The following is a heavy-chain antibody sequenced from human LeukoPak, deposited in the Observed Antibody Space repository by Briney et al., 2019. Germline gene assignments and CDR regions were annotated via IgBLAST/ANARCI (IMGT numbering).Heavy chain of an antibody. Sequence: GESLKISCMGSGYSFTNYWIGWVRQMPGKGLEWMGIINPGDSDTRYSPSFQGQVTFSADKSITTAYLQWNSLKASDTATYYCARQAAYQQPFDHWGQGTLVTVSS. J-gene: IGHJ4*02. CDR1: GYSFTNYW. CDR2: INPGDSDT. CDR3: ARQAAYQQPFDH. D-gene: IGHD2-2*01. V-gene: IGHV5-51*01.